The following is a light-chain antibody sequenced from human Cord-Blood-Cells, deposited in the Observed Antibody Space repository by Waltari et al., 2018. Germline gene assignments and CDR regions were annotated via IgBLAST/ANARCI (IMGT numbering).Light chain of an antibody. J-gene: IGLJ3*02. V-gene: IGLV2-14*01. CDR2: DVS. CDR3: SSYTSSSTWV. CDR1: SSDVGGYNY. Sequence: QSALTQPASVSGSPGQSITIPCTGTSSDVGGYNYVSWYHQHPGKAPKLMIYDVSKRPSGVSNRFSGSKSGNTASLTISGLQAEDEADYYCSSYTSSSTWVFGGGTKLTVL.